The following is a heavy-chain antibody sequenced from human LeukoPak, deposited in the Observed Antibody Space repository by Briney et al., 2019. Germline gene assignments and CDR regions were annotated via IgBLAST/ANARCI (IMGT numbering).Heavy chain of an antibody. J-gene: IGHJ5*02. V-gene: IGHV3-21*01. Sequence: KTGGSLRLSCAASGFTLSSYSMNWVRRAPGKGLEWVSSLYSASYIYYADSVKGRFTISRDSAKNSLYLQMNSLRAEDTAVYYCARGLYSSSWQNWFDPWGRGTLVTVSS. D-gene: IGHD6-13*01. CDR3: ARGLYSSSWQNWFDP. CDR1: GFTLSSYS. CDR2: LYSASYI.